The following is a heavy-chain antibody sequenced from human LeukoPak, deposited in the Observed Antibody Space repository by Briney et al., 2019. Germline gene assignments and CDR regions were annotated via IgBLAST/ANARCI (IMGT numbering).Heavy chain of an antibody. J-gene: IGHJ6*02. CDR3: ARARQFPYYYGMDV. V-gene: IGHV3-33*01. CDR1: GFPFSGYG. CDR2: AYGDGSSQ. D-gene: IGHD1-1*01. Sequence: GGSLRLSCAASGFPFSGYGMHWVRQAPGKGLEWVAVAYGDGSSQYYADSVKGRFSISKDISKNTLSLQMNSLRAEDTAVYYCARARQFPYYYGMDVWGQGTTVTVSS.